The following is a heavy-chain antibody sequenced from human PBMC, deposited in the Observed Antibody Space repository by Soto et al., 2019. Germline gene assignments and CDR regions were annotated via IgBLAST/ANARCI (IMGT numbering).Heavy chain of an antibody. V-gene: IGHV1-18*01. CDR2: ISAYNGNT. D-gene: IGHD2-2*01. CDR3: ARDLPHCSSTSCYYYYYYGMDV. J-gene: IGHJ6*02. Sequence: GASVKVSCKASGYTFTTYAIHWVRQAPGQGLEWMGWISAYNGNTNYAQKLQGRVTMTTDTSTSTAYMELRSLRSDDTAVYYCARDLPHCSSTSCYYYYYYGMDVWGQGTTVTVSS. CDR1: GYTFTTYA.